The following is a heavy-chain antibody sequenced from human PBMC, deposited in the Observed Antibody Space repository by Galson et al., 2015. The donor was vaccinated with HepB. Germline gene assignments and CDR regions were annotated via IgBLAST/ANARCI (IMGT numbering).Heavy chain of an antibody. D-gene: IGHD5-24*01. CDR3: AKDMRDGYPLEFDY. Sequence: SLRLSCAASGFIFNKYGMHWARQAPGRGLEWVAVISYDGSTKYYGGSVEGRFTISRDNSENTLYLQMNTMRAEDTAVYYCAKDMRDGYPLEFDYWGQGTLVIVSS. J-gene: IGHJ4*02. CDR2: ISYDGSTK. CDR1: GFIFNKYG. V-gene: IGHV3-30*18.